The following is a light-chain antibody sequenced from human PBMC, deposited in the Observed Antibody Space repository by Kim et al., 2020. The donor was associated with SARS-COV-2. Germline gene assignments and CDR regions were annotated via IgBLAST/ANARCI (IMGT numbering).Light chain of an antibody. V-gene: IGLV1-44*01. CDR2: KNN. CDR1: SSNIGTNT. J-gene: IGLJ2*01. Sequence: QSVLTQPPSASGTPGQRVTVSCSGGSSNIGTNTVNWYQQLPGKAPKILIYKNNQRPSGVPDRFSGSKSGTSASLAIRGLQSEDEADYYCATWDEGLNGPVFGGGTKLTVL. CDR3: ATWDEGLNGPV.